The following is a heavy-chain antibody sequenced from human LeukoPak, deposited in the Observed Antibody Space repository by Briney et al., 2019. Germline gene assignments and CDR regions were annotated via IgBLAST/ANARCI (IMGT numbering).Heavy chain of an antibody. Sequence: SVKVSCTASGGTFSSYAISWVRQAPGQGLEWMGGIIPIFGTANYAQKFQGRVTITADESTSTAYMELSSLRSEDTAVYYCARDRGCSSTSCYPHYGMDVWGQGTTVTVSS. V-gene: IGHV1-69*13. CDR1: GGTFSSYA. J-gene: IGHJ6*02. CDR2: IIPIFGTA. D-gene: IGHD2-2*01. CDR3: ARDRGCSSTSCYPHYGMDV.